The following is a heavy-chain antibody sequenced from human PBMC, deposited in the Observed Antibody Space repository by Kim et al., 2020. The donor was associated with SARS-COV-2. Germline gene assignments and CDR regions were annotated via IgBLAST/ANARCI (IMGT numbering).Heavy chain of an antibody. CDR3: ARFQGPLGGHYYYAMDG. CDR2: IYYSGSA. CDR1: GVSIEKYS. D-gene: IGHD7-27*01. Sequence: SETLSLTCSVSGVSIEKYSWNWIRQSPGKGLEWIWSIYYSGSANYNPSLKRRLTISVDTTKNQFFLKLSSVTVADTAVYYCARFQGPLGGHYYYAMDGWG. V-gene: IGHV4-59*01. J-gene: IGHJ6*01.